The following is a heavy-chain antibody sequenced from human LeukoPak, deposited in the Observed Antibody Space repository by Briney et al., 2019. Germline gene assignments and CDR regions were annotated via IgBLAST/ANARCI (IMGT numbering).Heavy chain of an antibody. CDR1: GGTFSSYA. J-gene: IGHJ4*02. Sequence: ASVKVSCRASGGTFSSYAISWVRQAPGQGLEWMGGIIPIFGTANYAQKFQGRVTITTDESTSTAYMELSSLRSEDTAVYYCARDRLEYSSSSGYFDYWGQGTLVTVSS. CDR3: ARDRLEYSSSSGYFDY. CDR2: IIPIFGTA. V-gene: IGHV1-69*05. D-gene: IGHD6-6*01.